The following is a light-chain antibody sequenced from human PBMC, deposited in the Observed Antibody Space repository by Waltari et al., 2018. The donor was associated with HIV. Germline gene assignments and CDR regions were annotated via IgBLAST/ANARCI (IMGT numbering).Light chain of an antibody. J-gene: IGKJ2*01. CDR1: QSVFYSSSNKNY. CDR3: QQYYSSPPYT. V-gene: IGKV4-1*01. CDR2: WAS. Sequence: DIVMTQSPDSLAVSLGARATINCQSSQSVFYSSSNKNYLAWYQQKPGQPPKLLIYWASMRDSGVPDRFSGSGSGTDFTLTISSLQTEDVAVYYCQQYYSSPPYTFGQGTKLEIK.